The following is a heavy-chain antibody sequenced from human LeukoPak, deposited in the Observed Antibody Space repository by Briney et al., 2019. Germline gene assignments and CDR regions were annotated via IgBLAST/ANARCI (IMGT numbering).Heavy chain of an antibody. J-gene: IGHJ4*02. CDR2: IFHSGTT. V-gene: IGHV4-39*01. CDR1: GGSISSNNCY. CDR3: ARRYSGGFYLDY. D-gene: IGHD2-21*01. Sequence: SETLSLICTVSGGSISSNNCYWGWIRQPPGKGLEWIGSIFHSGTTYYNPSLQSRVTISVDTSKNQFSLRLTSVTAADTAVYYCARRYSGGFYLDYWGQGTQVTVSS.